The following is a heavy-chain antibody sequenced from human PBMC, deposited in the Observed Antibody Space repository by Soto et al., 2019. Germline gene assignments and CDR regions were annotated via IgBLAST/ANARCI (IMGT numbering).Heavy chain of an antibody. CDR2: ISYDGSNK. CDR1: GFTFSSYA. D-gene: IGHD2-21*02. J-gene: IGHJ5*02. V-gene: IGHV3-30-3*01. CDR3: ASPGGDYFLNWFDT. Sequence: QVQLVASGGGVVQPGRSLRLSCAASGFTFSSYAMHWVRQAPGKGLEWVAVISYDGSNKYYADSVKGRFTISRDNSKNPRYRQINSLRAEDTAVYYCASPGGDYFLNWFDTWGQGTLVTVSS.